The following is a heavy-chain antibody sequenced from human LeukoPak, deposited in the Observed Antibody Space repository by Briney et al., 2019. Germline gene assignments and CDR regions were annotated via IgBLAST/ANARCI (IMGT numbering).Heavy chain of an antibody. D-gene: IGHD2-2*01. Sequence: PGGSLRLSCAASGFIFSNYAMNWVRQAPGKGLEWVSSISSSSSYIYYADSVKGRFTISRDNAKNSLYLQMNSLRAEDTAVYYCARDGWSCSSTSCPGTYYFDYWGQGTLVTVSS. CDR2: ISSSSSYI. V-gene: IGHV3-21*01. CDR3: ARDGWSCSSTSCPGTYYFDY. J-gene: IGHJ4*02. CDR1: GFIFSNYA.